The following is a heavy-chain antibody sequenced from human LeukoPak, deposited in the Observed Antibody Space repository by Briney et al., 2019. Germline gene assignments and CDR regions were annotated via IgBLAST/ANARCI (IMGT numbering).Heavy chain of an antibody. D-gene: IGHD3-10*01. V-gene: IGHV3-7*01. CDR3: VRQYYYGSGSYLWAPDY. CDR2: IKQDGSEK. J-gene: IGHJ4*02. CDR1: GFTFINAW. Sequence: GGSLRLSCAASGFTFINAWMSWVRQAPGKGLEWVANIKQDGSEKYYVDSVKGRFTISRDNAKNSLYLQMNSLRAEDTAVYHCVRQYYYGSGSYLWAPDYWGQGTLVTVSS.